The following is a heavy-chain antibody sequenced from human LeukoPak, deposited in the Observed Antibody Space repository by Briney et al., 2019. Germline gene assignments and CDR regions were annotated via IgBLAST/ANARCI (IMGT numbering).Heavy chain of an antibody. Sequence: ASVTVSCTASGYTFTGYYMHWVRQAPGQGLEWMGIINPSGGSTSYAQKFQGRVTMTRDTSTSTVYMELSSLRSEDTAVYYCARDLGDILTYYYYGMDVWGQGTTVTVSS. J-gene: IGHJ6*02. CDR1: GYTFTGYY. CDR3: ARDLGDILTYYYYGMDV. V-gene: IGHV1-46*01. D-gene: IGHD3-9*01. CDR2: INPSGGST.